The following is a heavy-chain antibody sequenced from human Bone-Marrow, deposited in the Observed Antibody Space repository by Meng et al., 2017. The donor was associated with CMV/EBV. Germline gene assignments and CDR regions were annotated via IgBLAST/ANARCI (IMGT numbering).Heavy chain of an antibody. CDR2: ISAYNSNT. D-gene: IGHD2-2*01. J-gene: IGHJ6*02. CDR1: GYTFTSYG. Sequence: ASVKVSCKASGYTFTSYGISWVRQAPGQGLEWMGWISAYNSNTNYAQKLQGRVTMTTDTSTSTAYMELRSLRSDDTAVYYCARGSGDVVVPAAWPTKYYYYYYGMEVWGQGTTVTVSS. CDR3: ARGSGDVVVPAAWPTKYYYYYYGMEV. V-gene: IGHV1-18*01.